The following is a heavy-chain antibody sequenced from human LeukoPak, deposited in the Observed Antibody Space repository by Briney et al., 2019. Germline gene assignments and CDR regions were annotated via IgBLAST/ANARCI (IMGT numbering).Heavy chain of an antibody. V-gene: IGHV3-21*01. CDR2: ISTSSSSI. J-gene: IGHJ4*02. CDR3: ARGGSITSIFDY. Sequence: GGSLRLSCAASGFTFSSYSMNWVRQAPGKGLEWVSSISTSSSSIYYADSLKGRFTISRDNAKNSLYLQMNSLRAEDTAVYYCARGGSITSIFDYWGQGTLVTVSS. CDR1: GFTFSSYS. D-gene: IGHD3-10*01.